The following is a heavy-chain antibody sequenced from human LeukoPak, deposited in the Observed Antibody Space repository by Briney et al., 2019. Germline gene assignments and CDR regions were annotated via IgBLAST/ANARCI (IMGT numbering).Heavy chain of an antibody. CDR3: ARGQDCSGGSCYSGNWFDP. Sequence: ASVKVSCKASGYTFTGYYMHWVRQAPGQGLEWMGWINPNSGGTNYAQKFQGRVTMTRDTSIGTAYMELSRLRSDDTAVYYCARGQDCSGGSCYSGNWFDPWGQGTLVTVSS. CDR1: GYTFTGYY. D-gene: IGHD2-15*01. CDR2: INPNSGGT. V-gene: IGHV1-2*02. J-gene: IGHJ5*02.